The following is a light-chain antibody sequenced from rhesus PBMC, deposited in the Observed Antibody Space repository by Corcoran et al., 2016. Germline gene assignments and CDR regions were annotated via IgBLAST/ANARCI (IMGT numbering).Light chain of an antibody. CDR2: GAS. Sequence: DIQMTQSPSSLSVSVGDTVTTTCQASQGISKNLAWDQQKPGKAPKHLIYGASTLQSGVPSRFSGSGSGTAFTLTISSLQPEGFATYYCQPHNSYPLAFGGGTKVELK. J-gene: IGKJ4*01. CDR3: QPHNSYPLA. CDR1: QGISKN. V-gene: IGKV1-33*02.